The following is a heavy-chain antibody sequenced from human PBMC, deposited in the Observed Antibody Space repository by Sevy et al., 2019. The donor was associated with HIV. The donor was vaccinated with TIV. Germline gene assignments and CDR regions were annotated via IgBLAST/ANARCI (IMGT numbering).Heavy chain of an antibody. Sequence: ASVKVSCKASGYTFTDYYMHWVQQAPGQGLEWMGRINPYSGDTKYAQKFQGRVTMTRDTSISTAYMVLSGLRFDDTAVYYCAREAGSNYYGQIDYWGQGSLVTVSS. D-gene: IGHD4-4*01. CDR3: AREAGSNYYGQIDY. J-gene: IGHJ4*02. CDR1: GYTFTDYY. CDR2: INPYSGDT. V-gene: IGHV1-2*06.